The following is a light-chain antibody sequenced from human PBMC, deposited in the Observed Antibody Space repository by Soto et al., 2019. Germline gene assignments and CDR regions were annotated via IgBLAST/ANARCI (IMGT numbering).Light chain of an antibody. CDR3: QKYDGAPGA. V-gene: IGKV1-27*01. J-gene: IGKJ1*01. CDR1: QGISTY. Sequence: DIQMTQSPSSLSASVGDRVTITCRASQGISTYLVWYQQKPGTVPKLLIYSASTLQSWVPSRFSGSGSGTDFSLTISSLQPEDVATYYCQKYDGAPGAFGQGTKVEVK. CDR2: SAS.